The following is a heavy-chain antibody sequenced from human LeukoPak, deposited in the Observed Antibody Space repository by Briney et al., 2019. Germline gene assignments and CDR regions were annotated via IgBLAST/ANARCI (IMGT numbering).Heavy chain of an antibody. CDR1: GYTFTSYD. V-gene: IGHV1-8*01. Sequence: ASVKVSCKASGYTFTSYDINWVRQATGQGLEWMGWMNPNSGNTGYAQKFQGRVTMTRNTSISTAYMELSSLRSEDTAVYYCAITCTLYSDTAMVRGPYYYYGMDVWGQGTTVTVSS. CDR2: MNPNSGNT. CDR3: AITCTLYSDTAMVRGPYYYYGMDV. D-gene: IGHD5-18*01. J-gene: IGHJ6*02.